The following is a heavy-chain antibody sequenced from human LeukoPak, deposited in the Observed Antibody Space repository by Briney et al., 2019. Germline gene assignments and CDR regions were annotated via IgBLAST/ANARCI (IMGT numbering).Heavy chain of an antibody. D-gene: IGHD2-15*01. CDR1: GFTFSSHS. CDR3: ARPRADSGRKYYFVY. J-gene: IGHJ4*02. Sequence: GGSLRLSCAASGFTFSSHSMNWVRQAPGKGMEWDSYISSSSSTIYYADSVKGRFTISRDNAKSSLYLQMNSLRAEDTAVYHCARPRADSGRKYYFVYWGQGTLVTVSS. CDR2: ISSSSSTI. V-gene: IGHV3-48*01.